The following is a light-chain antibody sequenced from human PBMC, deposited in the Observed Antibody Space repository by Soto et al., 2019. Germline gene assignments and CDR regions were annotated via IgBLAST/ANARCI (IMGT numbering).Light chain of an antibody. V-gene: IGKV1-39*01. CDR2: AAS. Sequence: DLQMTQSPSSLSASVGDRVTITCRASQSISSYLNWYQQKPGKAPKLLIYAASSLQSGAPSRFRARAVWTHFTRPISSRQTAEFATSYCQPSYSTHPTVGGGTKGEIK. CDR1: QSISSY. J-gene: IGKJ4*01. CDR3: QPSYSTHPT.